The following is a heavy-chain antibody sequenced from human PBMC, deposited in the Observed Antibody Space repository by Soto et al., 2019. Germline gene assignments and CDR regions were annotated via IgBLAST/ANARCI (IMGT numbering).Heavy chain of an antibody. CDR1: GGSISSYY. J-gene: IGHJ4*02. D-gene: IGHD6-13*01. V-gene: IGHV4-59*01. Sequence: PSETLSLTCTVSGGSISSYYWSWIRQPPGKGLEWIGYIYYSGYTNYNPSLKSRVTIPLDTSKKQFSLKLSSLIAADTAVYYCATYSSRGGIFDHWGQGTLVTVSS. CDR3: ATYSSRGGIFDH. CDR2: IYYSGYT.